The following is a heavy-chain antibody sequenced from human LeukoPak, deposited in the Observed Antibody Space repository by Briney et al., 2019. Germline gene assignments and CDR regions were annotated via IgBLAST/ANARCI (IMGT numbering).Heavy chain of an antibody. CDR2: INPSGGST. CDR1: GYTFTSYY. J-gene: IGHJ3*02. D-gene: IGHD5-18*01. V-gene: IGHV1-46*01. Sequence: ASVKVSCKASGYTFTSYYMHWVRQAPGQGLEWMGIINPSGGSTSYAQKLQGRVTMTRDMSTSTVYMELSSLRSEDTAVYYCASYDGGYSYGYRGAFDIWGQGTMVTVSS. CDR3: ASYDGGYSYGYRGAFDI.